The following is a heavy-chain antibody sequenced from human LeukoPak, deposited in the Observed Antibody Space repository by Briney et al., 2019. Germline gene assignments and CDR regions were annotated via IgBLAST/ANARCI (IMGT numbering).Heavy chain of an antibody. V-gene: IGHV3-9*01. CDR1: GFTFDDYA. CDR3: AKGGAVTSNLFDF. Sequence: GGSLRLPCAASGFTFDDYAMHWVRQAPGKGLEWVSGISWNSGSIGYADSVKGRFTISRDNAKNSLYLEMNSLRAEDTALYYCAKGGAVTSNLFDFWGQGTLVTVSS. J-gene: IGHJ4*02. D-gene: IGHD4-17*01. CDR2: ISWNSGSI.